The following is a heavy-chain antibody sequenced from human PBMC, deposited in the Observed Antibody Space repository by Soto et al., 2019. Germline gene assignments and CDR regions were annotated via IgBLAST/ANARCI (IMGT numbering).Heavy chain of an antibody. CDR2: ISAYNGNT. V-gene: IGHV1-18*01. Sequence: GASVKVSCKASGYTLTSYGISWVRQAPGQGLEWMGWISAYNGNTNYAQKFQGRVTMTTDTSTSTAYMELRSLRSDDTAVYYCARDGYYDSSGYFYANFDYWGQGTLVTVSS. D-gene: IGHD3-22*01. CDR3: ARDGYYDSSGYFYANFDY. J-gene: IGHJ4*02. CDR1: GYTLTSYG.